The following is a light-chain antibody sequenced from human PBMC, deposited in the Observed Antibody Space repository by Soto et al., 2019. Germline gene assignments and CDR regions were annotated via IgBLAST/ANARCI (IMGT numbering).Light chain of an antibody. CDR1: QYISNN. V-gene: IGKV3-15*01. J-gene: IGKJ5*01. Sequence: EIAMTQSPATLSVSLGERATLSCMASQYISNNLAWYQQRPGQAPSLLIYGASTRATGVPARFSGSRSGTDFLLSIKGLQSVDSEVYCCQQYNNWSSITFGQGTRLEIK. CDR3: QQYNNWSSIT. CDR2: GAS.